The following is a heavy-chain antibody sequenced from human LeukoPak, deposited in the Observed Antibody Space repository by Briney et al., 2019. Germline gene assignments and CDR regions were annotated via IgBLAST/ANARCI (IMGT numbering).Heavy chain of an antibody. CDR3: AKDVPAAYFDY. J-gene: IGHJ4*02. CDR2: MSGDGVHI. V-gene: IGHV3-30*18. D-gene: IGHD2-2*01. Sequence: GRSLRLSCAASGFTVNIYGIHWVRQAPGKGLEWVALMSGDGVHIYYAESVKGRFTISRDNSRNTLYLQVNSLRAEDTAVYFCAKDVPAAYFDYWGQGTLVTVSS. CDR1: GFTVNIYG.